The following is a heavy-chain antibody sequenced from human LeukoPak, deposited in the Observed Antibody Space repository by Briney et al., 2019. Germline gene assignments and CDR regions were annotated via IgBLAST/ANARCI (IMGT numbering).Heavy chain of an antibody. Sequence: SETLSLTCTVSGGSISISSYYWGWIRQPPGKGLEWIRSIYYSGSTYYNPSLKSRVTISVDTSKNQFSLKLSSVTAADTAVYYCARRIAAAGIFFDYWGQGTLVTVSS. CDR2: IYYSGST. CDR1: GGSISISSYY. CDR3: ARRIAAAGIFFDY. V-gene: IGHV4-39*01. J-gene: IGHJ4*02. D-gene: IGHD6-13*01.